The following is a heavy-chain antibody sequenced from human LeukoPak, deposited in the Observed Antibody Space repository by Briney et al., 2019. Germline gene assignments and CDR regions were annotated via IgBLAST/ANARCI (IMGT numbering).Heavy chain of an antibody. Sequence: GGSLRLSCAASGFTFSSYAMSWVRQAPGKGLEWVSAISGSGGSTYYADSVKGRFTTSRDNSKNTLYLQMNSLRAEDTAVYYCAKGSHGYDSSGYAFDIWGQGTMVTVSS. CDR1: GFTFSSYA. CDR3: AKGSHGYDSSGYAFDI. D-gene: IGHD3-22*01. CDR2: ISGSGGST. V-gene: IGHV3-23*01. J-gene: IGHJ3*02.